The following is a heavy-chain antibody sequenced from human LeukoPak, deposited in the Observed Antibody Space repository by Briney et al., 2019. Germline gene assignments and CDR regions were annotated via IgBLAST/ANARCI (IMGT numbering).Heavy chain of an antibody. CDR1: GFTFSNYW. J-gene: IGHJ3*02. CDR2: IKQDGGGK. D-gene: IGHD6-13*01. V-gene: IGHV3-7*01. CDR3: ARPRGEQQLYRAFDI. Sequence: PGGSLRLSCAASGFTFSNYWMNWLRQAPGQGLEWVASIKQDGGGKYYVDSVKGRFAISRDNAKSSLYLQMNSLRPEDTAVYYCARPRGEQQLYRAFDIWGQGTMVIVSS.